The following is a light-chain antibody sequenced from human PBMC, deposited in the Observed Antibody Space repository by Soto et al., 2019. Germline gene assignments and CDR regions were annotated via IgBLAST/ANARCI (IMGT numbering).Light chain of an antibody. CDR3: QQYDSSPST. CDR1: QSVSSSY. CDR2: GAS. Sequence: EIVLTQSPGTLSFSPGERATLSCRASQSVSSSYLAWYQQKPGQAPRLLIYGASGRATGIPDRFSGSGSGTDCTLTISRLEPEDFAVYYCQQYDSSPSTFGQGTRLQSK. V-gene: IGKV3-20*01. J-gene: IGKJ5*01.